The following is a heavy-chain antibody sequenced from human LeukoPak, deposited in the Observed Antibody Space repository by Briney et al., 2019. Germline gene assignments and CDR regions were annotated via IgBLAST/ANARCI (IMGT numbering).Heavy chain of an antibody. CDR2: ISGSGGST. D-gene: IGHD4-17*01. V-gene: IGHV3-23*01. CDR1: GFTFSSYA. J-gene: IGHJ6*02. CDR3: AKGRDGDYDDYYGMDV. Sequence: GGSLRLSCAASGFTFSSYAMSWVRQAPGKGLEWVSGISGSGGSTYYADSVKGQFTISRDNSKNTLYLQMNSLRAEDTAVYYCAKGRDGDYDDYYGMDVWGQGTTVTVSS.